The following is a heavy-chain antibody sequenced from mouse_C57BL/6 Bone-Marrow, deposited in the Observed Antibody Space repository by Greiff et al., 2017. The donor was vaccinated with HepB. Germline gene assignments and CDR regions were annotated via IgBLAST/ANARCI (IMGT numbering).Heavy chain of an antibody. CDR3: ARELLRYFDV. CDR2: IYPGDGDT. J-gene: IGHJ1*03. Sequence: QVQLQQSGPELVKPGASVKISCKASGYAFSSSWMNWVKQRPGKGLDWIGRIYPGDGDTNYNGKFKGKATLTADKSSSTAYMQLSSLTSEDSAVYFCARELLRYFDVWGTGTTVTVSS. CDR1: GYAFSSSW. V-gene: IGHV1-82*01. D-gene: IGHD1-1*01.